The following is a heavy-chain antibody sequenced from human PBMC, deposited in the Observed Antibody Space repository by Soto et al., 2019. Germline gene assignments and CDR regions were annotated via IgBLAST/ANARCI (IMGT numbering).Heavy chain of an antibody. CDR2: IYKSTTT. CDR1: GDSISTVDYF. J-gene: IGHJ4*02. V-gene: IGHV4-30-4*01. Sequence: PSETLSLTCSVSGDSISTVDYFWAWIRQPPGQALEYIGYIYKSTTTYYNPSFESRVAISLDTSKNQFSLKLNSVTAADTAVYYCARESYSGYHSYDYWGQGILVTVSS. CDR3: ARESYSGYHSYDY. D-gene: IGHD5-12*01.